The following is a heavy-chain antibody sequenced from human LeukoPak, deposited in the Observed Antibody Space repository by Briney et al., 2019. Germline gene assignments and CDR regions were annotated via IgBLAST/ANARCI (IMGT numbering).Heavy chain of an antibody. CDR3: AKGRYYYDSSDAFDI. Sequence: GGSQRLSCAASGFTFSSYAMSWVRQAPGKGLEWVSAISGSGGSTYYADSVKGRFTISRDNSKNTLFLQMNSLRAEDTAVYYCAKGRYYYDSSDAFDIWGQGTMVTVSS. CDR1: GFTFSSYA. D-gene: IGHD3-22*01. V-gene: IGHV3-23*01. J-gene: IGHJ3*02. CDR2: ISGSGGST.